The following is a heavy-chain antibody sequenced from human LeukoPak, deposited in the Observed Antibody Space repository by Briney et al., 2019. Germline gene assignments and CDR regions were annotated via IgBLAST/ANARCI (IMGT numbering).Heavy chain of an antibody. D-gene: IGHD5-24*01. CDR3: ARDRDGYNDY. Sequence: GASVTVSFTASGYTFTVYYMHWVRQAPGQGLEWMGWINPNSGGTNYAQKFQGRVTMTRDTSISTAYMELSRLRSDDTAVYYCARDRDGYNDYWGQGTLVTVSS. CDR1: GYTFTVYY. CDR2: INPNSGGT. J-gene: IGHJ4*02. V-gene: IGHV1-2*02.